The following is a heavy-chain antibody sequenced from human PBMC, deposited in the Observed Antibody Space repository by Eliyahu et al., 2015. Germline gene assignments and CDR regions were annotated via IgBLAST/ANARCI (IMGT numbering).Heavy chain of an antibody. D-gene: IGHD3-22*01. CDR2: ISSSSSTI. Sequence: EVQLVESGGGLVQPGGSLRLXCAASGFTFSSXXMTWVRQAPGKGLEWVSYISSSSSTIYYADSVKGRFTISRDNAKNSLYLQMNSLRAEDTAVYYCARDAVKYYYDSSPPDGDAFDIWGQGTMVTVSS. V-gene: IGHV3-48*04. CDR3: ARDAVKYYYDSSPPDGDAFDI. CDR1: GFTFSSXX. J-gene: IGHJ3*02.